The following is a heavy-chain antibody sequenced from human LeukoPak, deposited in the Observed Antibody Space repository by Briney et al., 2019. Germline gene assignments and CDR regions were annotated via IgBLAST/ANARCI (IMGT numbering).Heavy chain of an antibody. J-gene: IGHJ6*02. CDR2: ISGSGVST. V-gene: IGHV3-23*01. D-gene: IGHD1-20*01. CDR1: GFTFSSYS. CDR3: ARATSYNWISPYPYYYGMDV. Sequence: GGSLRLSCAASGFTFSSYSMNWVRQAPGKGLEWVSAISGSGVSTFYADSVKGRFTISRDNSKNTLYLQMNSLRAEDTAVYYYARATSYNWISPYPYYYGMDVWGQGTTVTVSS.